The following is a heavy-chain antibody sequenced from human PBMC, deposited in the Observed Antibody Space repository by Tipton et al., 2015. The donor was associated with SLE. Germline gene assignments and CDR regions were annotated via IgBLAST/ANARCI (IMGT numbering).Heavy chain of an antibody. Sequence: TLSLTCTVSGGSISSHYWSWIRQPPGKGLEWIGYIYYSGSTNYNPSLKSRVPISVDTSKNQFSLKLRSVTAADTAVYYCARGFPKTYNYGSGSSSAFDIWGQGTRVTVSS. J-gene: IGHJ3*02. D-gene: IGHD3-10*01. CDR2: IYYSGST. CDR3: ARGFPKTYNYGSGSSSAFDI. CDR1: GGSISSHY. V-gene: IGHV4-59*11.